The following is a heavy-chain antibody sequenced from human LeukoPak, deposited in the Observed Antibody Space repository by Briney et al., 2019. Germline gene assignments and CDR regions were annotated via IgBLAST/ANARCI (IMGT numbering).Heavy chain of an antibody. Sequence: PSQTLSLTRTVSSGSISSGGYYWSWVRQHPGKGLEWIAYIYYRGNTYYNPSLQSRVTISVDTSKNQFSLKLSSVTAADTAVYYCASLYGSRYFQHWGQGTLATVSS. D-gene: IGHD3-10*01. CDR1: SGSISSGGYY. V-gene: IGHV4-31*03. CDR3: ASLYGSRYFQH. J-gene: IGHJ1*01. CDR2: IYYRGNT.